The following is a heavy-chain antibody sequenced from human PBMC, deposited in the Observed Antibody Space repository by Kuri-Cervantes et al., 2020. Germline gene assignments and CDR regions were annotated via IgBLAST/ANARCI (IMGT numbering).Heavy chain of an antibody. J-gene: IGHJ4*02. D-gene: IGHD4/OR15-4a*01. V-gene: IGHV4-59*01. CDR3: ARVDYGLDY. Sequence: SETLSLTCTVSGVPINSYYWSWIRQSPGQGLEWIGYVHYTGRTNYNPSLKSRVTMSLDTSKNQFSLKLISVTAADTAVYYCARVDYGLDYWGQGTLVTVSS. CDR1: GVPINSYY. CDR2: VHYTGRT.